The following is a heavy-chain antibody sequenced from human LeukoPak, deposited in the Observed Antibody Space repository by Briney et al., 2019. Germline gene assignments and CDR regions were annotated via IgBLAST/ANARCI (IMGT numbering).Heavy chain of an antibody. D-gene: IGHD2-21*02. J-gene: IGHJ6*02. CDR1: GFTFSSYS. CDR2: ISSSSSTI. V-gene: IGHV3-48*01. Sequence: GGSLRLSCAASGFTFSSYSMNWVRQAPGKGLEWVSYISSSSSTIYYADSVKGRFTISRDNAKNSLYLQMNSLRAEYTAVYYCARDYEGDTDVVTAPHYYYYYGMDVWGQGTTVTVSS. CDR3: ARDYEGDTDVVTAPHYYYYYGMDV.